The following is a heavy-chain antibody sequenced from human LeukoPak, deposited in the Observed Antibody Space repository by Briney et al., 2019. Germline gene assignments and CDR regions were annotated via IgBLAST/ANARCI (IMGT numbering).Heavy chain of an antibody. Sequence: SETLSLTCTVSGGSISSYYWSWIRQPPGKGLEWIGYIYYSGSTNYNPSLKSRVTISVDTSKNQFSLKLSSVTAADTAAYYCARFAVAGTYYYYYGMDVWGQGTTVTVSS. V-gene: IGHV4-59*01. CDR1: GGSISSYY. CDR3: ARFAVAGTYYYYYGMDV. CDR2: IYYSGST. D-gene: IGHD6-19*01. J-gene: IGHJ6*02.